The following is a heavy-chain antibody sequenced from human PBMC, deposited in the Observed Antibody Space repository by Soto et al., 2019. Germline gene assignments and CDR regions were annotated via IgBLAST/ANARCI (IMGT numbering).Heavy chain of an antibody. CDR1: GYSFTTYW. Sequence: PGESLKICCMGSGYSFTTYWIGWVRQMPGKGLEWMGIIYPGDSDTRYSPSFQGQVTISADKSISTAYLQWSSLKASDTAMYYCARVWGGSGSYHPLYYGMDVWGQGTTVTVS. D-gene: IGHD3-10*01. V-gene: IGHV5-51*01. CDR2: IYPGDSDT. CDR3: ARVWGGSGSYHPLYYGMDV. J-gene: IGHJ6*02.